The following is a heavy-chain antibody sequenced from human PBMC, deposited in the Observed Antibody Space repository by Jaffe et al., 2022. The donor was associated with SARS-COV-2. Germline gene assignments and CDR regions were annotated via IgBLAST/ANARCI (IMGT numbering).Heavy chain of an antibody. CDR3: ARETRYYDSSGYSGEYYYYYGMDV. CDR2: ISSSGSTI. V-gene: IGHV3-11*01. D-gene: IGHD3-22*01. J-gene: IGHJ6*02. CDR1: GFTFSDYY. Sequence: QVQLVESGGGLVKPGGSLRLSCAASGFTFSDYYMSWIRQAPGKGLEWVSYISSSGSTIYYADSVKGRFTISRDNAKNSLYLQMNSLRAEDTAVYYCARETRYYDSSGYSGEYYYYYGMDVWGQGTTVTVSS.